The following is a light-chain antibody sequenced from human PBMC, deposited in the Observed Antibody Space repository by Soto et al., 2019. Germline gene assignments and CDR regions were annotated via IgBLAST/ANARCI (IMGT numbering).Light chain of an antibody. Sequence: EIVLTQSPGTLSLSPGERATLSCRASQSVSSSYLAWYQQKPGQAPRLLIYGASSRATGIRDRFSGSGSGTDFTLTISILGPESFALYSCLQYGSSLGTFGPRTNVDIK. CDR1: QSVSSSY. J-gene: IGKJ3*01. CDR3: LQYGSSLGT. CDR2: GAS. V-gene: IGKV3-20*01.